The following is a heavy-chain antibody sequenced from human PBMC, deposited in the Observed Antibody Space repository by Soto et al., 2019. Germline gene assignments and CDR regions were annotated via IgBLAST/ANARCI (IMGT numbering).Heavy chain of an antibody. D-gene: IGHD3-10*01. V-gene: IGHV4-30-4*01. J-gene: IGHJ5*02. CDR1: GGSISSGDYH. Sequence: PSETLSLTCTVSGGSISSGDYHWSWIRQPPGKGLEWIGYIYYSGSTYYNPSLKSRVTISVDTSKNQFSLKLSSVTAADTAVYYCARARAVLNWFDPWGQGTLVTVSS. CDR3: ARARAVLNWFDP. CDR2: IYYSGST.